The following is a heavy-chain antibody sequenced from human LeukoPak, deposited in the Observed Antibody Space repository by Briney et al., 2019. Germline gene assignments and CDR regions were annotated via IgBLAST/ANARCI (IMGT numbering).Heavy chain of an antibody. CDR1: GFPFSSYA. J-gene: IGHJ4*02. D-gene: IGHD3-22*01. CDR2: ISGSGGGT. V-gene: IGHV3-23*01. Sequence: GGSLRLSCAASGFPFSSYAMNWVRQAPGKGLGWVSAISGSGGGTYYADSVKGRFTISRDDFQNTLYLQMNSLRAEDTAIYYCARDSSGYAEFDYWGQGILVTVSS. CDR3: ARDSSGYAEFDY.